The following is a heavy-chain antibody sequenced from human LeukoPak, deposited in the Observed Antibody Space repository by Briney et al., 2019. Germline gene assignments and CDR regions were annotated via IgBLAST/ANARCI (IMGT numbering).Heavy chain of an antibody. Sequence: PGGSLILSCAASGVGFTNYAFSWVRQSLGKRLEWVSSISGKGDFTYYADSVKGRFTISRDNSKNTLYLQMNSLRAEDTAVYYCAKDPLILLWFGELLSGYFDYWGQGTLVTVSS. CDR1: GVGFTNYA. CDR3: AKDPLILLWFGELLSGYFDY. J-gene: IGHJ4*02. CDR2: ISGKGDFT. V-gene: IGHV3-23*01. D-gene: IGHD3-10*01.